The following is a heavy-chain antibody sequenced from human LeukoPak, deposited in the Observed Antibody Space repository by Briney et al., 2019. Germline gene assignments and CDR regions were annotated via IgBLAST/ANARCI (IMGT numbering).Heavy chain of an antibody. D-gene: IGHD3-10*01. V-gene: IGHV1-8*01. CDR3: ARDSRTYYYGAGNCEGALDP. J-gene: IGHJ3*01. Sequence: GASVKVSCKASGYTFTSYDTNWVRQATGQGLEWMGWMNPNSGNTGYAQKFLGRITMTTDTATSTAYMELRSLTSDDTAVYYCARDSRTYYYGAGNCEGALDPWGQGTMVTVSS. CDR1: GYTFTSYD. CDR2: MNPNSGNT.